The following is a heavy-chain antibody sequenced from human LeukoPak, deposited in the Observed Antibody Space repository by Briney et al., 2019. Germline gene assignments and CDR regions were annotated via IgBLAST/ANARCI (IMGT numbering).Heavy chain of an antibody. CDR3: ARDLAGGSGSYDY. CDR2: IYSGDSA. CDR1: GFPVSSNY. J-gene: IGHJ4*02. V-gene: IGHV3-53*01. D-gene: IGHD3-10*01. Sequence: GGSLRLSCAASGFPVSSNYMSWVRQAPGKGLEWVSVIYSGDSAYYADSVKGRFTISRDNSKNTLYLQMNSLRAEDTAVYYCARDLAGGSGSYDYWGQGTLVTVSS.